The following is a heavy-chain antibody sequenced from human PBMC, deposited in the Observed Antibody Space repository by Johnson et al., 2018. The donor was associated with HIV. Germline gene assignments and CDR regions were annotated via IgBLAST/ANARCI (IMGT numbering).Heavy chain of an antibody. D-gene: IGHD1-1*01. V-gene: IGHV3-66*01. CDR1: GFTVSSNY. Sequence: VQLVESGGGLVQPGGSLRLSCAASGFTVSSNYMSWVRQAPGKGLEWVSVIYSGGSTYYADSLKGRFTISRDNSKNTLYLQMNSLRAEDTAVYYCAREELEPDVFDIWGQGTMVTVSS. CDR3: AREELEPDVFDI. CDR2: IYSGGST. J-gene: IGHJ3*02.